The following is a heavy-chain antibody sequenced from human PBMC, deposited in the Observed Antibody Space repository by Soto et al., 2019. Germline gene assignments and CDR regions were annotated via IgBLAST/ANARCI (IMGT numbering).Heavy chain of an antibody. V-gene: IGHV2-26*03. CDR2: IFSAAER. D-gene: IGHD2-15*01. Sequence: QVTLKESGPVLVKPPETLTLTCTISGFSLSNGRMGVSWIRQSPGKALEWIAHIFSAAERSYSSSMQSRLTISTDPSGTQVVLSMTNMDPVDTGTYFCVRMQADTYSPYYAMDVWGQGTTVTVSS. CDR3: VRMQADTYSPYYAMDV. CDR1: GFSLSNGRMG. J-gene: IGHJ6*02.